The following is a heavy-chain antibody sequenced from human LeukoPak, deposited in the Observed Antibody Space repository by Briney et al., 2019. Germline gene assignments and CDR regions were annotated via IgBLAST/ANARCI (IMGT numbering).Heavy chain of an antibody. Sequence: ASVKVSCKASGYTFTSYDINWVRQATGQGLEWMGWMNPNSGNTGYAQKFQGRVTITRNTSISTAYMELGSLRSEDTAVYYCARGNYYGSGSSSHYYMDVWGKGTTVTVSS. D-gene: IGHD3-10*01. CDR3: ARGNYYGSGSSSHYYMDV. J-gene: IGHJ6*03. CDR2: MNPNSGNT. CDR1: GYTFTSYD. V-gene: IGHV1-8*03.